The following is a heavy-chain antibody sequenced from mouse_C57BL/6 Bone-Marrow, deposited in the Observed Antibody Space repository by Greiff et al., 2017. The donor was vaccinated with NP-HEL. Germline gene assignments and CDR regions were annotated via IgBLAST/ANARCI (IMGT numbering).Heavy chain of an antibody. V-gene: IGHV1-4*01. CDR2: INPSSGYT. J-gene: IGHJ4*01. Sequence: QVQLQQSGAELARPGASVKMSCKASGYTFTSYTMHWVKQRPGQGLEWIGYINPSSGYTKYNQKFKDKATLTADKSSSTAYMQLSGLTSEDSAVYYCARRGLGLPLAMDYWGQGTSVTVSS. CDR1: GYTFTSYT. CDR3: ARRGLGLPLAMDY. D-gene: IGHD5-5*01.